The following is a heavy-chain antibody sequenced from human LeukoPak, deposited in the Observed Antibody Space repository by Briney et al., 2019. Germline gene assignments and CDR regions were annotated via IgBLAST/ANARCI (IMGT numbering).Heavy chain of an antibody. J-gene: IGHJ4*02. Sequence: GGSLRLSCAASGFTFSSYTMNWVRQAPGKGLEWVSSIDNTYDHIYYADSVKGRFTISRDNAKNSLDLQMNSLRAEDTAVYYCAKAYTIFGVVPFDYWGQGTLVTVSS. CDR3: AKAYTIFGVVPFDY. CDR1: GFTFSSYT. CDR2: IDNTYDHI. D-gene: IGHD3-3*01. V-gene: IGHV3-21*04.